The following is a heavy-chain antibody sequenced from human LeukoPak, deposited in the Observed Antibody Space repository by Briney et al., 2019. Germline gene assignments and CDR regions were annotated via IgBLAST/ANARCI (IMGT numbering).Heavy chain of an antibody. CDR1: GFTFSDYY. J-gene: IGHJ4*02. D-gene: IGHD3-10*01. CDR3: ARDQIIRGVRVFDY. V-gene: IGHV3-11*01. Sequence: GGSLRLSCAASGFTFSDYYMSWIRQAPGRGLERVSYISSSGSTIYYADSVRGRFTISRDNAKNSLYLQMNSLGAEDTAVYYCARDQIIRGVRVFDYWGQGTLVTVSS. CDR2: ISSSGSTI.